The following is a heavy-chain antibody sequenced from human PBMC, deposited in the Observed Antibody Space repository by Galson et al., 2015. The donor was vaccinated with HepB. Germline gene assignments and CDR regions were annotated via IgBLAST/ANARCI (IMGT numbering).Heavy chain of an antibody. J-gene: IGHJ6*03. D-gene: IGHD2-15*01. CDR2: ISYDGNNK. V-gene: IGHV3-30-3*01. Sequence: SLRLSCAASGFTFTLYAMHWVRQAPGKGLECVALISYDGNNKYYANSVKGRFTISRDNSKNTLSLQMNSLRVEDTAVYYCARAGYCSGDSCFDYYYMDVWGKGTTVTVSS. CDR3: ARAGYCSGDSCFDYYYMDV. CDR1: GFTFTLYA.